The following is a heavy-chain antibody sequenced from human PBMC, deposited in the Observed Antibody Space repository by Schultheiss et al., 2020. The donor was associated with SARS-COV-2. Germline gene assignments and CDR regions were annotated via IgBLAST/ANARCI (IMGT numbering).Heavy chain of an antibody. V-gene: IGHV4-61*01. D-gene: IGHD6-6*01. Sequence: SETLSLTCTVSGGSVSSSSYYWGWIRQPPGKGLEWIAYIYYSGSTNYNPSLKSRVTISVDTSNNQFSLKLSSVTAADTAVYYCARDLRGSSSMDVWGQGTTVTVSS. CDR1: GGSVSSSSYY. CDR3: ARDLRGSSSMDV. CDR2: IYYSGST. J-gene: IGHJ6*02.